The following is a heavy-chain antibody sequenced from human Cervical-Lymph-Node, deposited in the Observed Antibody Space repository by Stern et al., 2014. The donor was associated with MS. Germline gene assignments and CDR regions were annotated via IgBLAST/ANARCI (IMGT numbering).Heavy chain of an antibody. Sequence: VQLVQSGAEVKKPGESLKISCQGSEYRFTSYWIGWVRQMPGKGLEWMGIIHPVDSDTRYSPSFQGQVTISADKSIRTAYLQWSSLKSSDTAMYYCARHNAAGTGFDYWGQGTLVTVSS. CDR3: ARHNAAGTGFDY. D-gene: IGHD6-13*01. CDR2: IHPVDSDT. CDR1: EYRFTSYW. J-gene: IGHJ4*02. V-gene: IGHV5-51*01.